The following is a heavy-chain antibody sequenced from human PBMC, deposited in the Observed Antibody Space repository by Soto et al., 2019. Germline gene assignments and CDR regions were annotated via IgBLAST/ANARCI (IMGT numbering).Heavy chain of an antibody. CDR3: ATVWGQD. CDR1: GGSISSSSYY. V-gene: IGHV4-39*01. D-gene: IGHD3-16*01. J-gene: IGHJ4*02. CDR2: IYYSGST. Sequence: QLQLQESGPGLVKPSETLSLTCTVSGGSISSSSYYWGWIRQPPGKGLEWIGSIYYSGSTYYNPSXXXRXXTSVDTSKTQFSLKLSSVTAADTAVYYCATVWGQDWGQGTLVTVSS.